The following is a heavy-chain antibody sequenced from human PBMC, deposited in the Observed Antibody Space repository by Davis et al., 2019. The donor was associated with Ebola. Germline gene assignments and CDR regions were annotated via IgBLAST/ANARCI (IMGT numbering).Heavy chain of an antibody. CDR1: GFTFSGSA. CDR2: IRSKANSYAT. J-gene: IGHJ4*02. Sequence: GESLKISCAASGFTFSGSAMHWVRQASGKGLEWVGRIRSKANSYATAYAASVKGRFTISRDDSKNTAYLQMNSLKTEDTAVYYCTSNGGTTVSEDYWGQGTLVTVSS. CDR3: TSNGGTTVSEDY. D-gene: IGHD4-17*01. V-gene: IGHV3-73*01.